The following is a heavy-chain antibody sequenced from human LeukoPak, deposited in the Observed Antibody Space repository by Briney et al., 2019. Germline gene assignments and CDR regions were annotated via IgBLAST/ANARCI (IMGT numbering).Heavy chain of an antibody. Sequence: SQTLSLTCAISGDSVSSNSVAWNWIRQSPSRGLELLGRTYYRSKWHNDYAVSVKSRITINPDTSKNQFSLQLSSVTPEDTAVYFCARGWYYFDYWGQGTLVTVSS. V-gene: IGHV6-1*01. CDR1: GDSVSSNSVA. D-gene: IGHD6-19*01. CDR3: ARGWYYFDY. CDR2: TYYRSKWHN. J-gene: IGHJ4*02.